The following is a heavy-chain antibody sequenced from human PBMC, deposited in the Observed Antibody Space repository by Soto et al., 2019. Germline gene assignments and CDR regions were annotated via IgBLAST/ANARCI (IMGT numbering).Heavy chain of an antibody. Sequence: PGGSLRLSCAASGFTFSSYAMSWVRQAPGKGLEWVSAISGSGGSTYYADSVKGRFTISRDNSKNTLYLQMNSLRAEDTALYYCARDIVATKGWVDYWGQGTLVTVSS. D-gene: IGHD5-12*01. J-gene: IGHJ4*02. V-gene: IGHV3-23*01. CDR2: ISGSGGST. CDR3: ARDIVATKGWVDY. CDR1: GFTFSSYA.